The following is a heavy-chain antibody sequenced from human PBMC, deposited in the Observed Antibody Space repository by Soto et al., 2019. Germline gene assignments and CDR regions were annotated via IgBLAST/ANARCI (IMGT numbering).Heavy chain of an antibody. Sequence: SETLSLTCAVYGGSFSGYSWTWLRQPPGKGPEWIGEINHSGTTDYNPALKSRVTMSADTSKNQFSLRMTSVTAADTAVYYCARARFDSWSHIYYGLDVWGQGTTVTVSS. V-gene: IGHV4-34*01. J-gene: IGHJ6*02. CDR1: GGSFSGYS. CDR2: INHSGTT. CDR3: ARARFDSWSHIYYGLDV. D-gene: IGHD3-3*01.